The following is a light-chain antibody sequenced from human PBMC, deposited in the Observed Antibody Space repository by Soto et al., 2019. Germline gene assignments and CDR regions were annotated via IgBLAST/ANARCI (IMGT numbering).Light chain of an antibody. V-gene: IGKV3-15*01. Sequence: EIVLTQSPAILSLSPGDTATLSCRASQTVSNYLTWYQQKPGQAPRLLIYGASTRATGIPARFSGSGSGTEFTLTIRSLQSEDLAVYYCQKYNNWPSITVGKGKRLAIK. CDR3: QKYNNWPSIT. CDR2: GAS. CDR1: QTVSNY. J-gene: IGKJ5*01.